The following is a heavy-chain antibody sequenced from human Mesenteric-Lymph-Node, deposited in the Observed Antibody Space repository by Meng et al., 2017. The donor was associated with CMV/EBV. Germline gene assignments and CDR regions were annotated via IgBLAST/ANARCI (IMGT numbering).Heavy chain of an antibody. Sequence: AWMRWVRQAPGKGLEWVGRIRSKTAGGTTDYAASVKGRFTMSRDDSINTLYLQMHSLKIEDTAAYYCATEICGNKNCYPKGAFDIWGQGTMVTVSS. D-gene: IGHD2-15*01. CDR2: IRSKTAGGTT. J-gene: IGHJ3*02. CDR3: ATEICGNKNCYPKGAFDI. CDR1: AW. V-gene: IGHV3-15*01.